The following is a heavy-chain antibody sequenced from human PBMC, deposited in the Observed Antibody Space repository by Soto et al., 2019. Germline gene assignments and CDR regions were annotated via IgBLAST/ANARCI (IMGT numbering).Heavy chain of an antibody. CDR3: ARHAPRFLEWLSPPNWFDP. CDR2: IYYSGST. D-gene: IGHD3-3*01. Sequence: SETLSLTCTVSGVSISSGDYYWSWIRHTPGKGLEWIGYIYYSGSTYYNPSLKSRVTISVDTSKNQFSLKLSSVTAADTAVYYCARHAPRFLEWLSPPNWFDPWGQGTLVTVSS. CDR1: GVSISSGDYY. J-gene: IGHJ5*02. V-gene: IGHV4-39*01.